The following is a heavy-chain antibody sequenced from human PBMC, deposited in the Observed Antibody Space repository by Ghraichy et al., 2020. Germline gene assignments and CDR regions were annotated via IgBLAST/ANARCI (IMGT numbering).Heavy chain of an antibody. J-gene: IGHJ4*02. CDR1: GFTFSSYW. Sequence: GESLNISCAASGFTFSSYWMNWVRQAPGKGLEWVANMKPDGSDKYYVDSVKGRFTISRDNAKNSVHLQMNSLRAEDTAVYYCASLWGRTNHFDYWGQGTLVTVSS. V-gene: IGHV3-7*01. CDR3: ASLWGRTNHFDY. CDR2: MKPDGSDK. D-gene: IGHD3-16*01.